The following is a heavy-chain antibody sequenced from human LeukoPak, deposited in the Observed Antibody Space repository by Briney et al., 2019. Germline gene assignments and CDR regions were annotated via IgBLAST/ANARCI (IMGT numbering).Heavy chain of an antibody. CDR2: ISSSRSYI. D-gene: IGHD1-14*01. CDR3: ASRVRVSGMDY. V-gene: IGHV3-21*01. J-gene: IGHJ4*02. Sequence: GGPLRLSCAASGFTFSSYSMNWLRHAPGKGLEWGASISSSRSYIYYADSVKGRFTISRDNAKNSLYLQMHSLRAEETAVYYCASRVRVSGMDYWGQGTLVTVSS. CDR1: GFTFSSYS.